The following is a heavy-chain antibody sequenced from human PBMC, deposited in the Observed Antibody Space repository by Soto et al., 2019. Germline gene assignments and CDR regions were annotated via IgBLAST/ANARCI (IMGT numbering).Heavy chain of an antibody. CDR3: ARKYSGYDYGMDV. CDR1: GFTFSSYG. D-gene: IGHD5-12*01. V-gene: IGHV3-33*01. J-gene: IGHJ6*02. CDR2: IWFDGSNK. Sequence: PGGSLRLSCAASGFTFSSYGMHWVRQAPGKGLEWVAVIWFDGSNKYYADSVKGRFTISRDNSKNTLFLQMNSLRAEDTAVYYCARKYSGYDYGMDVCGQGTTVTVSS.